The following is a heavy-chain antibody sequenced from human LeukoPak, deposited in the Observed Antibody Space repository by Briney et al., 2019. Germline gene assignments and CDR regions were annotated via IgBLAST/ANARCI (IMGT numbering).Heavy chain of an antibody. CDR2: INHSGST. V-gene: IGHV4-34*01. CDR1: GGSFSGYY. D-gene: IGHD4-17*01. J-gene: IGHJ4*02. CDR3: ARVDYGDYSKDFDY. Sequence: SETLSLTCAVYGGSFSGYYWSWIRQPPGKGLEWIGEINHSGSTNYNPSLKSRVTMSVDTSKNQFSLKVNSMTAADTAVYYCARVDYGDYSKDFDYWGQGTLVTVSS.